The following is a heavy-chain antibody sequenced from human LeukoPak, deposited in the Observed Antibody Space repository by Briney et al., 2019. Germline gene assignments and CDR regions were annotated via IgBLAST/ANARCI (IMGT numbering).Heavy chain of an antibody. J-gene: IGHJ4*02. Sequence: PGGSLRLSRAPSGFTLSSYSMNWVRQAPGKGLEWVSYISSSRSTIYYADSVKGRFTISRDNAKNSLYLQMNGLRAEDTAVYYCARDQSWNDPMVDDYWGQGTLVTVSS. CDR1: GFTLSSYS. CDR2: ISSSRSTI. V-gene: IGHV3-48*01. D-gene: IGHD1-1*01. CDR3: ARDQSWNDPMVDDY.